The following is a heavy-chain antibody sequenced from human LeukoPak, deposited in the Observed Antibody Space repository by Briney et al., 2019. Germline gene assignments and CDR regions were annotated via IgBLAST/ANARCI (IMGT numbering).Heavy chain of an antibody. CDR3: ARHFLPAWIAF. Sequence: GESLGISCKCSGFGFTAYRFAWVRQMPGKGLEWMGKFYPGGFNGRYSPSFQGQVPMSADKSITTVYFQWTGLQASDRPMIYWARHFLPAWIAFCGQG. CDR2: FYPGGFNG. CDR1: GFGFTAYR. D-gene: IGHD1-1*01. J-gene: IGHJ4*01. V-gene: IGHV5-51*01.